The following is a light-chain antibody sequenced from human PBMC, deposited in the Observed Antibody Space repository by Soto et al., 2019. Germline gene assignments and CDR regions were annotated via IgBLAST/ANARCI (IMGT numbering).Light chain of an antibody. Sequence: EIVLTQSPGTLSLSPGERVTLSCRASQSISSYLAWYQQKAGQAPRLLIYDASSRATGIPARFSGSGSGTDFTLTISSLEPEDSAVYYCQQRSDWPRGTFGQGTKVDIK. CDR2: DAS. J-gene: IGKJ1*01. CDR1: QSISSY. CDR3: QQRSDWPRGT. V-gene: IGKV3-11*01.